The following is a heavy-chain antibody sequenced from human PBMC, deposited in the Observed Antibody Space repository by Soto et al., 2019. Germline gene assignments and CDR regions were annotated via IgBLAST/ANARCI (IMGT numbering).Heavy chain of an antibody. CDR2: IIPIFGTA. J-gene: IGHJ4*02. Sequence: SVRVSCKAAGGSFSSYAISWVRRAPGRGLEWMGGIIPIFGTANYAQKFQGRVTITADESTSTAYMELSSLRSEDTAVYYCASSPTHVDFWSGYYGWGQGTLVTVSS. V-gene: IGHV1-69*01. CDR1: GGSFSSYA. D-gene: IGHD3-3*01. CDR3: ASSPTHVDFWSGYYG.